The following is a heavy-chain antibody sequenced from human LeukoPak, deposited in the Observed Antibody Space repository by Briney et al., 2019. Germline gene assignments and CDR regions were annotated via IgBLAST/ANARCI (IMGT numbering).Heavy chain of an antibody. CDR1: GFTFSSYW. D-gene: IGHD2-21*01. CDR2: IKSKTDGGTT. J-gene: IGHJ4*02. V-gene: IGHV3-15*01. CDR3: TTDRIQYCGGDCFDY. Sequence: GGSLRLSCAAFGFTFSSYWMSWVRQAPGKGLEWVGRIKSKTDGGTTDYAAPVKGRFTISRDDSKNTLYLQMNSLKTEDTAVYYCTTDRIQYCGGDCFDYRGQGTPVTVSS.